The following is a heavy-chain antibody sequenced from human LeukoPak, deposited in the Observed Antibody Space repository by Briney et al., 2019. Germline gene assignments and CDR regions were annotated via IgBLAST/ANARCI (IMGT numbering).Heavy chain of an antibody. D-gene: IGHD2-2*01. Sequence: SETLSLTCTVSAGSISSTNYYWGWIRQPPGKGLEWIGSIYYTGSTYYNPSLKSRVIISVDTSKNQFSLEMSSVTAADTAVYYCARRLSKDWFDPWGQGTLVTVSS. J-gene: IGHJ5*02. V-gene: IGHV4-39*07. CDR2: IYYTGST. CDR3: ARRLSKDWFDP. CDR1: AGSISSTNYY.